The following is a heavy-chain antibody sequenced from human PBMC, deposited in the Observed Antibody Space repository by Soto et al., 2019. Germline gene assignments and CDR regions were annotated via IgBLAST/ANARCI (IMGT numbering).Heavy chain of an antibody. Sequence: EVQLVESGGDLVQPGGSLRLSCAASGFTFSSYWMAWVRQSPGKGLEWVASINQNGSDIQYVYAVRGRFTFSRYHARNVMSLYMNNLRVEDTDIYDCSTDTYCTATCCRRHSNWGQGTLVPASS. D-gene: IGHD2-8*02. J-gene: IGHJ4*02. CDR3: STDTYCTATCCRRHSN. V-gene: IGHV3-7*03. CDR2: INQNGSDI. CDR1: GFTFSSYW.